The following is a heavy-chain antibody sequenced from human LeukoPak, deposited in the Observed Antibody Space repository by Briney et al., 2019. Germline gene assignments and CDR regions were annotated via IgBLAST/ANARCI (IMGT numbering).Heavy chain of an antibody. CDR2: ISAYNGET. V-gene: IGHV1-18*01. CDR3: ARDTALIITPGGPDY. J-gene: IGHJ4*02. Sequence: GASVKVSCKDSGYIFSSYGISWVGQAPGQGVEWMGWISAYNGETKYAQNLQGRVTLTTDTSTGTAYMELTSLTSDDTALYYCARDTALIITPGGPDYWGRGTLITVSS. CDR1: GYIFSSYG. D-gene: IGHD3-10*01.